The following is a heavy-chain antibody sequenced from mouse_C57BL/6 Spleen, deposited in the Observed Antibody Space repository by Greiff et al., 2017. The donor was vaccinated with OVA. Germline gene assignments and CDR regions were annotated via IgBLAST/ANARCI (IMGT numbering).Heavy chain of an antibody. CDR1: GYTFTSYW. Sequence: VQLQQPGTELVKPGASVKLSCKASGYTFTSYWMHWVKQRPGQGLEWIGNINPSNGGTNYNEKFKSKATLTVDKSSSTAYMQLSRLTSEDSAVYYCARWDSGPLYYYAMDYWGQGTSVTVSS. J-gene: IGHJ4*01. D-gene: IGHD3-2*02. V-gene: IGHV1-53*01. CDR3: ARWDSGPLYYYAMDY. CDR2: INPSNGGT.